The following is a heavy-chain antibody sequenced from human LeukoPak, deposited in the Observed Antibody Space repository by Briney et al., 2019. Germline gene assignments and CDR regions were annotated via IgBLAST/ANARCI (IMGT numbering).Heavy chain of an antibody. CDR3: ARDPTRYYDISGYPYYFDY. CDR1: GDSINSYS. CDR2: IFTSGST. J-gene: IGHJ4*02. D-gene: IGHD3-22*01. V-gene: IGHV4-4*07. Sequence: SETLSLTCTVSGDSINSYSWIWIRQPAGKGLEWIGRIFTSGSTNYNPSLKSRVTMSVDTSKNQFSLKLTSVTAADTAVYYCARDPTRYYDISGYPYYFDYWGQGALVTVSS.